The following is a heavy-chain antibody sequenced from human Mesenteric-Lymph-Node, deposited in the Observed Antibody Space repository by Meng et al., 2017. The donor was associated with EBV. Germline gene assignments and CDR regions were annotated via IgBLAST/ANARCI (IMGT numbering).Heavy chain of an antibody. CDR1: GGSISGNNW. Sequence: GPLRDWAPGLVKPSGPLSVTGAVSGGSISGNNWWSWIRQPPGKGLEWIGEVFHIGSTNYNPSLKSRVTISLDKPKNQFSLKLTSVTAADTAVYFCARVSEISGTWLDCWGQGTLVTVAS. V-gene: IGHV4-4*02. CDR2: VFHIGST. CDR3: ARVSEISGTWLDC. J-gene: IGHJ1*01. D-gene: IGHD1-7*01.